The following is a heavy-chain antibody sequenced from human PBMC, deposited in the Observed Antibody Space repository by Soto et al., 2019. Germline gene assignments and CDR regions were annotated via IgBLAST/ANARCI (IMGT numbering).Heavy chain of an antibody. J-gene: IGHJ3*02. V-gene: IGHV1-2*04. CDR3: ARARDYDFLDI. CDR2: INPNSGGT. CDR1: GYTFTGYY. D-gene: IGHD3-3*01. Sequence: ASVKVFCKASGYTFTGYYMHWVRQAPGQGLEWMGWINPNSGGTNYAQKFQGWVTMTRDTSISTAYMELSRLRSDDTAVYYCARARDYDFLDIWGQGTMVTVSS.